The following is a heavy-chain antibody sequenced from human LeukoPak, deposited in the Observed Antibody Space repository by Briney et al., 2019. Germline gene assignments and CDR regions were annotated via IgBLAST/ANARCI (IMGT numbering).Heavy chain of an antibody. CDR2: MNPNSGNT. CDR3: ARRPPWDFGNSGYSAGY. V-gene: IGHV1-8*01. J-gene: IGHJ4*02. D-gene: IGHD3-22*01. CDR1: GYTFTSYD. Sequence: ASVKVSCKASGYTFTSYDINWVRQATGQGLEWMGWMNPNSGNTGYAQKFQGRVTMTRNTSISTAYMELSSLRSEDTAVYYCARRPPWDFGNSGYSAGYWGQGTLVTVSS.